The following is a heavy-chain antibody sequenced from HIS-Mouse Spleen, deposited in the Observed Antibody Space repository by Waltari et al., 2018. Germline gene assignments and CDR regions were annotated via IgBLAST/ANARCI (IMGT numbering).Heavy chain of an antibody. V-gene: IGHV4-39*07. Sequence: QLQLQESGPGLVKPSETLSLTCTVSGGSISSSSYYWGWIRQPPGMGLEWIGSIYYSGSTYYNPSLKSRVTISVDTSKNQFSLKLSSVTAADTAVYYCARDGDYDFWSAFFDYWGQGTLVTVSS. CDR3: ARDGDYDFWSAFFDY. CDR1: GGSISSSSYY. D-gene: IGHD3-3*01. CDR2: IYYSGST. J-gene: IGHJ4*02.